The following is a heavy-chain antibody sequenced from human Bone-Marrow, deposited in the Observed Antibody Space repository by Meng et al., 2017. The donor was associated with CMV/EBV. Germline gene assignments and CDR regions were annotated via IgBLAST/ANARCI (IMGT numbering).Heavy chain of an antibody. CDR3: ARGAVAGWFDP. V-gene: IGHV4-59*01. Sequence: ESLKISCAASGFTFSSYWMSWVRQAPGKGLEWIGYIYYSGSTNYNPSLKSRVTISVDTSKNQFSLKLSSVTAADTAVYYCARGAVAGWFDPWGQGTLVTVSS. CDR1: GFTFSSYW. J-gene: IGHJ5*02. D-gene: IGHD2-15*01. CDR2: IYYSGST.